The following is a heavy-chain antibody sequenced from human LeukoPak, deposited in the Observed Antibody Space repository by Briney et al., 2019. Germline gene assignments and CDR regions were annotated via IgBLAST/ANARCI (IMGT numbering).Heavy chain of an antibody. J-gene: IGHJ4*02. CDR2: IKEDGSET. CDR3: ARETPRRGETRDGYR. D-gene: IGHD5-24*01. CDR1: GFIFKKYW. Sequence: GESLRLSCAATGFIFKKYWMNWVRQVPGKGLECLANIKEDGSETYYADSVKGRITISRDNPKNLLFLQINSLRVEDTAVYYCARETPRRGETRDGYRWGQGTVVTVSS. V-gene: IGHV3-7*01.